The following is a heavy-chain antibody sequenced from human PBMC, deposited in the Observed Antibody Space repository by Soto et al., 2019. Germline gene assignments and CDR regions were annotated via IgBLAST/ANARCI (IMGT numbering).Heavy chain of an antibody. CDR3: ARERTQLPNWFDP. CDR1: GGSISSGGYS. J-gene: IGHJ5*02. V-gene: IGHV4-30-2*01. D-gene: IGHD5-18*01. Sequence: SETLSLTCAVSGGSISSGGYSWSWIRQPPGKGLEWIGYIYHSGSTYYNPSLKSRVTISVDRSKNQFSLKLSSVTAADTAVYYCARERTQLPNWFDPWGQGTLVTVSS. CDR2: IYHSGST.